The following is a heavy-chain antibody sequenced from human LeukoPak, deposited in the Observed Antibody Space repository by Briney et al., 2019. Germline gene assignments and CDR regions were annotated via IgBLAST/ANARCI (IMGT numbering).Heavy chain of an antibody. CDR2: ISSSSSYI. D-gene: IGHD3-22*01. CDR3: ARLVRTPARLYYYDSSGYSDY. CDR1: GFTFSSYS. V-gene: IGHV3-21*01. Sequence: AGGSLRLSCAASGFTFSSYSMNWVRQAPGKGLEWVSSISSSSSYIYYADSVKGRFTISRDNAKNSLYLQMNSLRAEDTAVYYCARLVRTPARLYYYDSSGYSDYWGQGTLVTVSS. J-gene: IGHJ4*02.